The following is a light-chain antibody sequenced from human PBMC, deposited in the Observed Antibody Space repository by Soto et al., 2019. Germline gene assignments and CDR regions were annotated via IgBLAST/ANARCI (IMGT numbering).Light chain of an antibody. Sequence: QSALTQPASVSGSPGQSITISCTGTSSDVGNYKYVSWYQQHPGKAPKLMIYEVSNRPSGVSNRFSGSKSGNTASLTISGLQAEDETDYYCFSYTSSGTYGFGTGTKGTVL. CDR1: SSDVGNYKY. CDR2: EVS. J-gene: IGLJ1*01. CDR3: FSYTSSGTYG. V-gene: IGLV2-14*01.